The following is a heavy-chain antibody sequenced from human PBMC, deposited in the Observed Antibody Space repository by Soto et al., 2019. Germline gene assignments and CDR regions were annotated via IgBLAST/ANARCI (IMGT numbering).Heavy chain of an antibody. Sequence: QVHLLESGPGLVKPSQTLSLTCSVSGDSISTVDYFWAWIRQPPGQALEYIGYIYKSTTTYYNPSFESRVAISLDTSKSQFSRSVTSVTAADTAVYFCARGRYCLTGRCFPNWFDSWGQGTLVTVSS. CDR3: ARGRYCLTGRCFPNWFDS. V-gene: IGHV4-30-4*01. D-gene: IGHD2-15*01. CDR1: GDSISTVDYF. J-gene: IGHJ5*01. CDR2: IYKSTTT.